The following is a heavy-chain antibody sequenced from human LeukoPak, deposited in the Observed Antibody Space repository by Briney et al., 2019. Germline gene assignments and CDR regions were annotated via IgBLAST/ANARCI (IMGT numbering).Heavy chain of an antibody. J-gene: IGHJ4*02. CDR1: GFTFSSYW. CDR3: ASNDYYGSSYYFDY. V-gene: IGHV3-7*01. Sequence: GGSLRLSCAASGFTFSSYWMSWVRQAPGKGLEWVANIKQDGSEKYYVDSVKGRFTISRDNAKNSLYLQMNSLRAEDTAVYYCASNDYYGSSYYFDYWSQGTLVTVSS. CDR2: IKQDGSEK. D-gene: IGHD3-10*01.